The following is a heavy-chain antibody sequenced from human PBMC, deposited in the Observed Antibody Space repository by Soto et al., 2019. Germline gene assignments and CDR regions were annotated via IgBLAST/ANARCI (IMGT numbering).Heavy chain of an antibody. CDR1: GYTFTSYG. J-gene: IGHJ5*02. Sequence: QVQLVQSGAEVKKPGASVKVSCKASGYTFTSYGISWVRQAPGQGLEWMGWISAYNGNTNYAQKLQGRVTMTTDTSTSTAYMELRSLRSDDTAVYYCARDWADIVVVPAATYNWFDPWGQGTLVTVAS. D-gene: IGHD2-2*01. CDR3: ARDWADIVVVPAATYNWFDP. CDR2: ISAYNGNT. V-gene: IGHV1-18*04.